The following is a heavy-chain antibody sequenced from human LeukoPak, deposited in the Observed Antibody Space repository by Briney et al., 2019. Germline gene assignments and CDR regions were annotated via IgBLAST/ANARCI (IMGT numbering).Heavy chain of an antibody. V-gene: IGHV3-20*04. CDR1: GSTFDDYG. CDR2: IHWNGDTT. D-gene: IGHD3-9*01. J-gene: IGHJ6*03. CDR3: ARGLRYYYYYYMDV. Sequence: PGGSLRLSCTASGSTFDDYGMNWVRQAPGKGLEWISGIHWNGDTTNYAASVEGRFTISRDNAKNSLYLQMNSLRAEDTALYYCARGLRYYYYYYMDVWGKGTTVTVSS.